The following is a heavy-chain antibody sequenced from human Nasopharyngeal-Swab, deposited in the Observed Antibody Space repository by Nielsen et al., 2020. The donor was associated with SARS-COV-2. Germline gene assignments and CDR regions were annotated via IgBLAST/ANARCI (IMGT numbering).Heavy chain of an antibody. CDR3: ARDARGYYDFWSGFFDNWFDP. V-gene: IGHV4-39*07. CDR1: GGSISSSSYY. CDR2: IYYSAST. J-gene: IGHJ5*02. Sequence: SETLSLTCTVSGGSISSSSYYWGWIRQPPGKGLEWIGIIYYSASTNYNPSLNSPVTISVDTTKNQFSLKLSSVTAADTAVYYCARDARGYYDFWSGFFDNWFDPWGQGTLVTVSS. D-gene: IGHD3-3*01.